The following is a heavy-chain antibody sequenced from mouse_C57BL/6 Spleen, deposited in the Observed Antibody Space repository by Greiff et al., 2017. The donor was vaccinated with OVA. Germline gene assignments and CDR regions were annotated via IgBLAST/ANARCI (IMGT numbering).Heavy chain of an antibody. CDR1: GYTFTSYW. V-gene: IGHV1-72*01. J-gene: IGHJ2*01. CDR2: IDPNSGGT. D-gene: IGHD1-1*01. CDR3: ARRYYGSSYVYFDY. Sequence: VKLKQPGAELVKPGASVKLSCKASGYTFTSYWMHWVKQRPGRGLEWIGRIDPNSGGTKYNEKFKSKATLTVDKPSSTAYMQRSSLTSEDSAVYYCARRYYGSSYVYFDYWGQGTTLTVSS.